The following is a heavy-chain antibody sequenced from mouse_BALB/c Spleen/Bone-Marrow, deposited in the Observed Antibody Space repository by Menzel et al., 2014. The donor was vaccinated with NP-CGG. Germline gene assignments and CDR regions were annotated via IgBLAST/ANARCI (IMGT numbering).Heavy chain of an antibody. V-gene: IGHV1-4*01. J-gene: IGHJ4*01. CDR2: INPSSGYT. CDR1: GYTFTTYT. D-gene: IGHD2-1*01. CDR3: ARVYGNYDAMDY. Sequence: VQLQQSVAELARPGASVKMSCRASGYTFTTYTMHWVKQRPGQGLEWIGYINPSSGYTYYNQKFKDKATLTADKSSSAAYLQLSSLTSEDSAVYYCARVYGNYDAMDYWGQGTSVTVSS.